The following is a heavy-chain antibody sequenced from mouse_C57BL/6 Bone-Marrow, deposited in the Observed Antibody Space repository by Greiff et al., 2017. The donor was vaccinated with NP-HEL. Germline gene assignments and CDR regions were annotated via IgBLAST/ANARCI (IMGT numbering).Heavy chain of an antibody. D-gene: IGHD1-1*01. Sequence: QVQLQQPGAELVKPGASVKLSCKASGYTFTNYWMHWVKQRPGRGLEWIGRIDPNSGGTKYNEKFKSKATLTVDTPSSTAYLQLSTLTSEDSAVYYCAEYYSGGGYFEYWGQGTTLTVSS. J-gene: IGHJ2*01. CDR1: GYTFTNYW. V-gene: IGHV1-72*01. CDR2: IDPNSGGT. CDR3: AEYYSGGGYFEY.